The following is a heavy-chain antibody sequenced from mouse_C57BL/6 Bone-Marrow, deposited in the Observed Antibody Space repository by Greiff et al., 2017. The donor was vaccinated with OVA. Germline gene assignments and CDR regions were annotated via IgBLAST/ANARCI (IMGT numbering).Heavy chain of an antibody. Sequence: VQRVESGAELVKPGASVKLSCKASGYTFTEYTIHWVKQRSGQGLEWIGWFYPGSGSIKYNEKFKDKATLTADKSSSTVYMELSRLTSEDSAVYFCARHAYGSLYFDYWGQGTTLTVSS. D-gene: IGHD2-2*01. V-gene: IGHV1-62-2*01. J-gene: IGHJ2*01. CDR3: ARHAYGSLYFDY. CDR2: FYPGSGSI. CDR1: GYTFTEYT.